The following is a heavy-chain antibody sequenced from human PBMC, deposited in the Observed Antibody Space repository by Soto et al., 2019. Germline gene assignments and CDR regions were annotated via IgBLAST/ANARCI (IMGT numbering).Heavy chain of an antibody. V-gene: IGHV3-72*01. J-gene: IGHJ6*02. CDR1: GFTFSDHY. D-gene: IGHD1-26*01. CDR2: ITNRVNSYST. Sequence: GGSLRLSCAASGFTFSDHYMDWVRQAAGRGLEWVGRITNRVNSYSTQYAASVRGRFTISRDDSQKSVFLQMSSLKTEDTAVYYCARDLQDLSGSYYYYYYGMDVWGQGTTVTVSS. CDR3: ARDLQDLSGSYYYYYYGMDV.